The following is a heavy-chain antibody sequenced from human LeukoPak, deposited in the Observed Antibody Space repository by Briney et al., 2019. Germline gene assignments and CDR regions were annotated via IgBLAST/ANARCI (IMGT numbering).Heavy chain of an antibody. CDR1: GGSISSSSYY. Sequence: SETLSLTCSVSGGSISSSSYYWGRIRQPPGKGLEWIGSINYSGTTYYNPSLKSRVTISVDTSKNQFSLKLSSVTAADTAVYYCARQDYYDSGSYFRWFDPWGQGILVTVSS. CDR2: INYSGTT. D-gene: IGHD3-10*01. V-gene: IGHV4-39*07. CDR3: ARQDYYDSGSYFRWFDP. J-gene: IGHJ5*02.